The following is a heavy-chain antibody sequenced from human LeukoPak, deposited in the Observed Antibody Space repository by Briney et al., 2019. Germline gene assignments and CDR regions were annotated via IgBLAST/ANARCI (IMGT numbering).Heavy chain of an antibody. CDR1: GYTFNGYY. J-gene: IGHJ4*02. CDR2: INPSGGST. V-gene: IGHV1-2*02. D-gene: IGHD6-19*01. CDR3: ARVIAMAGLDY. Sequence: ASVKVFCKASGYTFNGYYVRWVRQAPGQGLEWMGIINPSGGSTSYAQKFQGRVTMTRDTSISTAYMELSRLRSDDTAVYYCARVIAMAGLDYWGQGTLVTVSS.